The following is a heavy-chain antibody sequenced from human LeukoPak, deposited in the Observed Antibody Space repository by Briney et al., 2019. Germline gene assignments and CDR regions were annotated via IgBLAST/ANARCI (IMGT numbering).Heavy chain of an antibody. D-gene: IGHD2-2*01. CDR1: GYTFTGYY. V-gene: IGHV1-2*02. CDR3: ARGGLNPFAYIVVVPAPWGFDP. J-gene: IGHJ5*02. Sequence: ASVKVSCKASGYTFTGYYMHWVRQAPGQGVEWMGWINPNRGGTNYVQKFQGRVTMTRDTSISTAYMELSRLRSDDTAVYYCARGGLNPFAYIVVVPAPWGFDPWGQGTLVTVSS. CDR2: INPNRGGT.